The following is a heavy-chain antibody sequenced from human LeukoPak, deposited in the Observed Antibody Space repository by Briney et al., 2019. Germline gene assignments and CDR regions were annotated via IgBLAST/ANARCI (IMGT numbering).Heavy chain of an antibody. CDR2: ISYDGSNK. CDR3: ARDQSIRYFDWLYTFDY. Sequence: GGSLRLSCAASGFTFSSYAMHWVRQAPGKGLEGVAVISYDGSNKYYADSVKGRFTISRDNSKNTLYLQMNSLRAEDTAVYYCARDQSIRYFDWLYTFDYWGQGTLVTVSS. J-gene: IGHJ4*02. D-gene: IGHD3-9*01. V-gene: IGHV3-30*04. CDR1: GFTFSSYA.